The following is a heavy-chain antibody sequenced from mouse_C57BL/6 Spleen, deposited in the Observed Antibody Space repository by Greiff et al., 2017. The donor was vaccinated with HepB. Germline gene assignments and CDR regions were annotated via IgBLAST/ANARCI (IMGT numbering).Heavy chain of an antibody. CDR3: AIWHYDPRIGAY. V-gene: IGHV1-74*01. D-gene: IGHD2-4*01. CDR1: GYTFTSYW. CDR2: IHPSDSDT. Sequence: QVQLKQPGAELVKPGASVKVSCKASGYTFTSYWMHWVKQRPGQGLEWIGRIHPSDSDTNYNQKFKGKATLTVDKSSSTAYMQLSSLTSEDSAVYYCAIWHYDPRIGAYWGQGTLVTVSA. J-gene: IGHJ3*01.